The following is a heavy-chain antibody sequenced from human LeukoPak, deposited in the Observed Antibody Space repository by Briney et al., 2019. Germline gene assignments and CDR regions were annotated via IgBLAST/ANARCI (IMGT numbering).Heavy chain of an antibody. CDR2: ISGSGGST. V-gene: IGHV3-23*01. CDR1: GFTFSSHG. Sequence: GGSLRLSCPASGFTFSSHGMSWVRQAPGKGLEWVSAISGSGGSTYYADSVKGRFTISRDNSKNTLYLQMNSLRAEDTAVYYCAQVHTAMVKYSAYWGQGTLVTVSS. J-gene: IGHJ4*02. CDR3: AQVHTAMVKYSAY. D-gene: IGHD5-18*01.